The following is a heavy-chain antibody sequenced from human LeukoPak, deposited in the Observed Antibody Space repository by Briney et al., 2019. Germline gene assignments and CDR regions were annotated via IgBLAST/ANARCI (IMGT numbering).Heavy chain of an antibody. J-gene: IGHJ6*02. D-gene: IGHD3-3*01. CDR3: ARVGPDFGVAHWSYYYYGMDV. Sequence: GGSLRLSCAASGFTFSNAWMSWVRQAPGKGLEWVGRIKSKTDGGTTDCAAPVKGRFTISRDDSKNTLYLQMNSLRAEDTAVYYCARVGPDFGVAHWSYYYYGMDVWGQGTTVTVSS. V-gene: IGHV3-15*01. CDR1: GFTFSNAW. CDR2: IKSKTDGGTT.